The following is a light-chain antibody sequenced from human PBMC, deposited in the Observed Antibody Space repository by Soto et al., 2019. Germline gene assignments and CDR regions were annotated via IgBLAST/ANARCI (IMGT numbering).Light chain of an antibody. V-gene: IGLV2-8*01. CDR2: EVN. Sequence: QSALTQPPSASGSPGQSVTISCTGTSSDVGGYNYVSWYQQHPGKAPKLMIYEVNKRPSGVPDRFSGSKSGNTASLTVSGLQAEDEADYYCSSYAGSSKGVFGGGTKLTVL. CDR1: SSDVGGYNY. CDR3: SSYAGSSKGV. J-gene: IGLJ2*01.